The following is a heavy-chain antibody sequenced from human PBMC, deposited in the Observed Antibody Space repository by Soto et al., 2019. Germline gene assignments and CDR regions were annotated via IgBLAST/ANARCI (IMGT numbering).Heavy chain of an antibody. D-gene: IGHD3-3*01. Sequence: DVQLLESGGGLVQPGGSLRLSCAASGFTFSDYSMNWVRQAPGKGLEWVSAISGSGGSTYYADSVKGRFTISRDNSKNTLHLQMNSLRVEDTAVYYCANGRFLEWLLPYNWFDPWGQGTLVTVSS. V-gene: IGHV3-23*01. CDR1: GFTFSDYS. J-gene: IGHJ5*02. CDR3: ANGRFLEWLLPYNWFDP. CDR2: ISGSGGST.